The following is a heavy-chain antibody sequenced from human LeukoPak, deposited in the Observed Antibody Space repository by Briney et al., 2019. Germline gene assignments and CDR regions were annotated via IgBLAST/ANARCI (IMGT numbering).Heavy chain of an antibody. CDR1: GFPFSSYG. Sequence: GMSLRLSCAASGFPFSSYGMHWVRQAPGKGLEWVAAISNDGSNKFYADSVKGRFTISRDNAKNTLYLQMNSLRAEDTAVYYCARAPYYYGSGSYSSYMDVWGKGTTVTISS. V-gene: IGHV3-30*03. D-gene: IGHD3-10*01. CDR2: ISNDGSNK. CDR3: ARAPYYYGSGSYSSYMDV. J-gene: IGHJ6*03.